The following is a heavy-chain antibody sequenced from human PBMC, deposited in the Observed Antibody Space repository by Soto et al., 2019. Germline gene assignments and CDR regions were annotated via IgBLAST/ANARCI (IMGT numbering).Heavy chain of an antibody. J-gene: IGHJ4*02. D-gene: IGHD6-19*01. CDR3: AKVLKAGAGTYDY. CDR1: GFTFSIYA. Sequence: EVQLLESGGGLVQPGGSLRLSCAASGFTFSIYAMSWVRQAPGKGLEWVSAISGSGDYTYYADSVKARFAISRDNSKNTLYLQMNSLRAEDTAVYYCAKVLKAGAGTYDYWGQGNLVTVSS. CDR2: ISGSGDYT. V-gene: IGHV3-23*01.